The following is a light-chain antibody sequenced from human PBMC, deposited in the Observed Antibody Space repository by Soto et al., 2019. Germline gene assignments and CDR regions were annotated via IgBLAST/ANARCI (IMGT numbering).Light chain of an antibody. CDR1: QDINSW. V-gene: IGKV1-12*01. CDR2: IAS. CDR3: QQYGSSPRT. Sequence: DIQMTQSPSSVSASVGDRVTITCRASQDINSWLTWYQQKPGKAPKVLIYIASRLQPGVPSRFSGRGSGTDFTLTISRLEPEDFAVYYCQQYGSSPRTFGQGTKVEIK. J-gene: IGKJ1*01.